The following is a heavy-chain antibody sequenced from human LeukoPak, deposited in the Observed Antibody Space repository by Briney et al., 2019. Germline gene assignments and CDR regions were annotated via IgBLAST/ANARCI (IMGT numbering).Heavy chain of an antibody. CDR1: GGTFSSYA. Sequence: SVKVSCKASGGTFSSYAISWVRQAPGQGLEWMGRIIPILGIANYAQKFQGRVTITADESTSTAYMELSSLRSEDTAVYYCASMGDSGSYYYLDYWGQGTLVTVSS. CDR2: IIPILGIA. J-gene: IGHJ4*02. V-gene: IGHV1-69*04. D-gene: IGHD1-26*01. CDR3: ASMGDSGSYYYLDY.